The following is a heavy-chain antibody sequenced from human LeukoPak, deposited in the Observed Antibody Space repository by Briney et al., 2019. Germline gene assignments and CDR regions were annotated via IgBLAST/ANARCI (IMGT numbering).Heavy chain of an antibody. V-gene: IGHV3-7*01. J-gene: IGHJ4*02. Sequence: GGSLRLSCAASGFTFSSYWMSWVRQAPGKGLEWVANIKRDGSEKYYVDSVKGRFTISRDNSKNTLYLQVNSLRAEDTAVYYCARGPDDILTGYYLLGPPDYWGQGTLVTVSS. CDR2: IKRDGSEK. D-gene: IGHD3-9*01. CDR3: ARGPDDILTGYYLLGPPDY. CDR1: GFTFSSYW.